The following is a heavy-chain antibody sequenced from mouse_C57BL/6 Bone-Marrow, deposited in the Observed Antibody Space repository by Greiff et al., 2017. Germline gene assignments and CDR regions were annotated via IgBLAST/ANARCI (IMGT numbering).Heavy chain of an antibody. Sequence: VQLQQPGAELVKPGASVKMSCKASGYTFTSYWITWVKQRPGQGLEWIGDISPGSGSTNYNEKFKSKATLTVDPSSRTAYMPLSSLPSEDSAVYYCARRTTVVAHFDYWGQGTTLTVSS. V-gene: IGHV1-55*01. D-gene: IGHD1-1*01. J-gene: IGHJ2*01. CDR3: ARRTTVVAHFDY. CDR2: ISPGSGST. CDR1: GYTFTSYW.